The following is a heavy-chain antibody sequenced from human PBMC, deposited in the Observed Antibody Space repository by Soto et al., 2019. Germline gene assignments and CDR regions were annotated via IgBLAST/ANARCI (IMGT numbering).Heavy chain of an antibody. J-gene: IGHJ6*02. CDR1: GYTFTNYG. V-gene: IGHV1-18*01. D-gene: IGHD2-15*01. Sequence: QVQLVQSGAEVKKPGASVKVACKASGYTFTNYGFSWVRQAPGQGLGWMGWISAHNGNTNYVQKFQGRVTMTTDTSTSTAYMELRSLRSDDTAVYYCARDRDIVLPRGGFGMDVWGQGTTVTVSS. CDR3: ARDRDIVLPRGGFGMDV. CDR2: ISAHNGNT.